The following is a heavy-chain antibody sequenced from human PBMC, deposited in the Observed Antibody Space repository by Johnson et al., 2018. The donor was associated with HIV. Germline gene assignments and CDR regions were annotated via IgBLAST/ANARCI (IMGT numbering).Heavy chain of an antibody. V-gene: IGHV3-20*04. CDR1: GLTLSDYY. CDR2: ISWNGGST. Sequence: VQLVESGGGLVQPGGSLRLSCAASGLTLSDYYMSWIRQAPGKGLEWVSGISWNGGSTNYAESVQGRFTMSRDNAKDSLYLQMKNLRVEDTSVYYCARRSDYFSHDAFDIWGQGTMVTVSS. CDR3: ARRSDYFSHDAFDI. J-gene: IGHJ3*02. D-gene: IGHD3-22*01.